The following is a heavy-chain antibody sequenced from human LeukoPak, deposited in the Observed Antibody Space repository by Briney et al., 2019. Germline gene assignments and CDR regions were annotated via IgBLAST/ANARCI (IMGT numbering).Heavy chain of an antibody. CDR1: GGTFSSYA. J-gene: IGHJ4*02. Sequence: ASVKVSCKASGGTFSSYAISWVRQAPGQGLEWMGGIIPIFGTANYAQKFQGRVTITADESTSTAYMELSSLRSEDTAVYYCARVDYYGSGSFDYWGQGTLVTVSS. CDR3: ARVDYYGSGSFDY. D-gene: IGHD3-10*01. CDR2: IIPIFGTA. V-gene: IGHV1-69*13.